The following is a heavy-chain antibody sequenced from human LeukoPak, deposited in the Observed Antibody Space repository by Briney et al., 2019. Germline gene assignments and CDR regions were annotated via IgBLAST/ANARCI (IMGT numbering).Heavy chain of an antibody. Sequence: GGSLRLSCAASGFTSSSYAMSWVRQAPGKGLEWVPAISGSGCSTYYADSVKGRVTISRDNSKNTPYLQMNSLRAEDTAVYYCASNYGSGSYPFDYWGQGTLVTVSS. V-gene: IGHV3-23*01. D-gene: IGHD3-10*01. CDR2: ISGSGCST. CDR3: ASNYGSGSYPFDY. J-gene: IGHJ4*02. CDR1: GFTSSSYA.